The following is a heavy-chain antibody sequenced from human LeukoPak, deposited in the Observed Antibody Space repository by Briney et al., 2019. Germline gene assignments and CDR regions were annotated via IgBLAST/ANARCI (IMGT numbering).Heavy chain of an antibody. CDR1: GYTFTGYY. CDR2: INPNSGGP. Sequence: LGASVKVSCKASGYTFTGYYMHGVRQAPGQGLEWMGWINPNSGGPNYAQKFQGRVTMTRDTSISTAYMELSRLRSDDTAVYYCARVGQRYSSSWYLGYWGQGTLVTVSS. V-gene: IGHV1-2*02. J-gene: IGHJ4*02. D-gene: IGHD6-13*01. CDR3: ARVGQRYSSSWYLGY.